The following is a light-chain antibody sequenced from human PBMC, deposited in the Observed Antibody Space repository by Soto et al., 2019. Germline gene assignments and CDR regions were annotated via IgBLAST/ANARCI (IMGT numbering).Light chain of an antibody. CDR3: QKAYTFPIT. J-gene: IGKJ5*01. CDR2: AAS. V-gene: IGKV1D-12*01. CDR1: QDIAAY. Sequence: DIQVTQSPSSVSASVGDRVTITCRASQDIAAYLAWYQHKPGRAPELLIHAASSLQSGVPSRFSGSGSGTDFTLTINSLQPEDFSTYYCQKAYTFPITFGQGT.